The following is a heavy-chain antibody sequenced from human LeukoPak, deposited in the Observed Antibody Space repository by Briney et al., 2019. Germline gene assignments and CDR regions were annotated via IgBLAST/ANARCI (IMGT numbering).Heavy chain of an antibody. CDR3: ARSYYYGSGSYYDY. V-gene: IGHV1-8*01. CDR2: MNPNNNNR. J-gene: IGHJ4*02. D-gene: IGHD3-10*01. CDR1: GYTFTSYD. Sequence: ASVKVSCKASGYTFTSYDINWVRQATGQGLEWMGWMNPNNNNRGYAQKFQGRITFTRNTSISTAYMELSSLRSGDTAVYYCARSYYYGSGSYYDYWGQGTLVTVSS.